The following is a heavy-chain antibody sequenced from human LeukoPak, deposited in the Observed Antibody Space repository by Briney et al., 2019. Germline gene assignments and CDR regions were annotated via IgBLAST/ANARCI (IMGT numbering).Heavy chain of an antibody. D-gene: IGHD3-22*01. J-gene: IGHJ4*02. Sequence: SETLSLTCNVSGASISSFYLTWIRQPPGKELEWICYSGSSDYNPSLKSRVIISIDTSKNHVSLNVISVTAADTAVYYCAGSSGYYHLDYWGQGVPVIVSS. V-gene: IGHV4-59*01. CDR1: GASISSFY. CDR2: YSGSS. CDR3: AGSSGYYHLDY.